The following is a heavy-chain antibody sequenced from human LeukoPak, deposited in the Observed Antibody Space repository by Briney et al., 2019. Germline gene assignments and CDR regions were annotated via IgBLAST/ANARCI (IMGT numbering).Heavy chain of an antibody. J-gene: IGHJ4*02. V-gene: IGHV4-34*01. CDR3: ARGDYDFWSGYYNPHFDY. Sequence: PSETLSLTCAVYGGSFSGYYWSWIRQPPGKGLEWIGEINHSGSTNYNPSLKSRVTISVDTSKNQFSLKLSSVTAADTAVYYCARGDYDFWSGYYNPHFDYWGQGTLVTVSS. D-gene: IGHD3-3*01. CDR1: GGSFSGYY. CDR2: INHSGST.